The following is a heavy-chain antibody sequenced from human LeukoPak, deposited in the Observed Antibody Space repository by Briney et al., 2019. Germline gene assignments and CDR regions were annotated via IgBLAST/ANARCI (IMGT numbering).Heavy chain of an antibody. CDR1: GFSFSNYA. V-gene: IGHV3-23*01. Sequence: SGGSLRLSCAASGFSFSNYAMSWVRQAPGEGLEWVSGISGNSGGRTYYADSVKGRFTISRDKSKNTLYLQMNSLRVEDTAVYYCAKSLEVIASWFDPWGQGTLVTVSS. J-gene: IGHJ5*02. CDR2: ISGNSGGRT. CDR3: AKSLEVIASWFDP. D-gene: IGHD2-15*01.